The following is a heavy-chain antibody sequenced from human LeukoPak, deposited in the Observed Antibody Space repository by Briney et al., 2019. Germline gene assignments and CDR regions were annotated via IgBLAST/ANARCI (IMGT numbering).Heavy chain of an antibody. V-gene: IGHV1-2*02. CDR2: INPNSGGT. CDR1: GYTFTGYY. CDR3: ATEKILRYFDWLPIDYFDY. Sequence: PGASVKVSCKASGYTFTGYYMHWVRQAPGQGLEWMGWINPNSGGTNYAQKFQGRVTMTRDTSISTAYMELSRLRSDDTAVYYCATEKILRYFDWLPIDYFDYWGQGTQVTVSS. D-gene: IGHD3-9*01. J-gene: IGHJ4*02.